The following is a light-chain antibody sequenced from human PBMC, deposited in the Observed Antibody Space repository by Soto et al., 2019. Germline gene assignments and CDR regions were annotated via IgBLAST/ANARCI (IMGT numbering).Light chain of an antibody. V-gene: IGLV2-14*03. Sequence: QSALTQPASVSGSPVQSITIFCTGTSSDIGGYNYVSWYQQRPGKPPKLMIYDVTNRPSGVSNRFSGSKSGSTASLTISGLQAEDEGDYYCSSYPNSNTMVFGGGTKHTVL. CDR1: SSDIGGYNY. CDR2: DVT. J-gene: IGLJ3*02. CDR3: SSYPNSNTMV.